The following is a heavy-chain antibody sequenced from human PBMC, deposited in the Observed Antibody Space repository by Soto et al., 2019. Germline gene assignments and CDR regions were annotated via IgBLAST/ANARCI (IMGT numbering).Heavy chain of an antibody. D-gene: IGHD1-1*01. CDR3: ARATVTTPYYFDY. CDR2: INAGNGNT. CDR1: GYTFTRYN. Sequence: ASVKVSCKASGYTFTRYNMHWVRQAPGQRLEWMGWINAGNGNTKYSRKFQGRVTITRDTSANTAYMELSSLISEDTAVYYCARATVTTPYYFDYWGQGALVTVSS. V-gene: IGHV1-3*01. J-gene: IGHJ4*02.